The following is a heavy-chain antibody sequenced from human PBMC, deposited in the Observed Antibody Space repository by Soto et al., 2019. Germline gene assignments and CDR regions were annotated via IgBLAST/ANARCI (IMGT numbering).Heavy chain of an antibody. Sequence: GASVKVSCKASGYTFTSHGISWVRQAPGQGHEWMGWISAYNGNTNYAQKLQGRVTMTTDTSTSTAYMELRSLRSDDTAVYYCARDHSSSWYPLYYYYGMDVWGQGTTVTVSS. CDR2: ISAYNGNT. CDR1: GYTFTSHG. CDR3: ARDHSSSWYPLYYYYGMDV. D-gene: IGHD6-13*01. J-gene: IGHJ6*02. V-gene: IGHV1-18*04.